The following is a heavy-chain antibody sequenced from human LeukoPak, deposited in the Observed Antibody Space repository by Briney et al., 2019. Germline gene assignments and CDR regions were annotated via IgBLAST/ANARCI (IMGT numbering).Heavy chain of an antibody. CDR3: AKDVVPDSGWDLDY. CDR1: GSTFSTYS. D-gene: IGHD6-19*01. Sequence: PGGSLRLSCAASGSTFSTYSMTWVRQGPGKGLEWVSSIYPRGDSTFYADSVKGRFTISRDNSKNTLYLQMSSLRTEDTAIYYCAKDVVPDSGWDLDYWGQGTLVTVSS. CDR2: IYPRGDST. J-gene: IGHJ4*02. V-gene: IGHV3-23*01.